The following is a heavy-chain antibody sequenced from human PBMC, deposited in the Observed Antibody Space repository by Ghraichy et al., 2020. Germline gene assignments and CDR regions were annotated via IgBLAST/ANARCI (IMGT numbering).Heavy chain of an antibody. CDR2: ISYDGSNK. V-gene: IGHV3-30*18. J-gene: IGHJ4*02. CDR3: AKDAYYYDSSGYYYEIDY. Sequence: GGSLRLSCAASGFTFSSYGMHWVRQAPGKGLEWVAVISYDGSNKYYADSVKGRFTISRDNSKTTLYLQMNSLRAEDTAVYYCAKDAYYYDSSGYYYEIDYWGQGTLVTVSS. CDR1: GFTFSSYG. D-gene: IGHD3-22*01.